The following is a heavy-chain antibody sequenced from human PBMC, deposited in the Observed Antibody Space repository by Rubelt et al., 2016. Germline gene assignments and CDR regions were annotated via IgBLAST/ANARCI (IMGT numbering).Heavy chain of an antibody. V-gene: IGHV3-74*01. CDR2: INSDGTST. D-gene: IGHD6-6*01. CDR3: AREEYTKYYYFYGLDV. J-gene: IGHJ6*02. CDR1: GFTFSNYW. Sequence: EVQLVESGGGLVQPGGSLRLSCGASGFTFSNYWMNWVRQAPGKGLVWVSHINSDGTSTSYADSVKGRFTISRDNAKNSLYLQMNSLRAEDTAVYYCAREEYTKYYYFYGLDVWGQGTTVTVSS.